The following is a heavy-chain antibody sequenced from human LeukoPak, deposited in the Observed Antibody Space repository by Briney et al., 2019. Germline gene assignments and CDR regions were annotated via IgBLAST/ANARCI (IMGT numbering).Heavy chain of an antibody. CDR3: ARRGGHGGSFDY. CDR1: GGSISSGSYY. Sequence: PSQTLSLTCTVSGGSISSGSYYWSWIRQPPGKGLEWIGYIYYSGSGSTNYNPSLKSRVTISVDTSKNQFSLKLSSVTAADTAVYYCARRGGHGGSFDYRGQGTLVTVSS. J-gene: IGHJ4*02. D-gene: IGHD4-23*01. CDR2: IYYSGSGST. V-gene: IGHV4-61*01.